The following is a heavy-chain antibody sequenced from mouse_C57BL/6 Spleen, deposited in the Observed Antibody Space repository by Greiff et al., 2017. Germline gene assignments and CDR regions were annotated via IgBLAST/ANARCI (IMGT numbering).Heavy chain of an antibody. CDR2: IYPGSGST. CDR1: GYTFTSYW. CDR3: ARDYYGSSLYYFDY. J-gene: IGHJ2*01. Sequence: QVQLQQPGAELVKPGASVKMSCKASGYTFTSYWITWVKQRPGQGLEWIGDIYPGSGSTNYNEKFKGKATLSADKSSSTAYMQLSSLTSEDSAVYFCARDYYGSSLYYFDYWGQGTTLTVSS. D-gene: IGHD1-1*01. V-gene: IGHV1-55*01.